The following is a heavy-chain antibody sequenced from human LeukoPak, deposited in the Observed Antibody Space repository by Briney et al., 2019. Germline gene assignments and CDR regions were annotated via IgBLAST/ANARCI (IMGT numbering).Heavy chain of an antibody. D-gene: IGHD4-17*01. CDR3: ARDRGDYSLDY. V-gene: IGHV3-30-3*01. CDR2: ISFDGSNK. Sequence: GGSLRLSCTASGFTFSSSAMHWVRQAPGKGLEWVAVISFDGSNKYYADSVKGRFTISRDNAKNSLYLQMNSLRAEDTAVYYCARDRGDYSLDYWGQGTLVTVSS. CDR1: GFTFSSSA. J-gene: IGHJ4*02.